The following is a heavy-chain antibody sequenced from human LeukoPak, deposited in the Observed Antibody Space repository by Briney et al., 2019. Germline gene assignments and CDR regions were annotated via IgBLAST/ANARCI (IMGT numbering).Heavy chain of an antibody. CDR2: ISGNSDRI. CDR3: AKGHGDWTPGNYLQH. V-gene: IGHV3-23*01. D-gene: IGHD4-17*01. CDR1: GFPLRNYA. Sequence: PGGSLRLSCAVSGFPLRNYAMKWVRQAPGKGLECVSSISGNSDRIYYADSVMGRFTISSDNFQNLVSLQLNSLRADDTAVYFCAKGHGDWTPGNYLQHWGQGTLVAVSS. J-gene: IGHJ1*01.